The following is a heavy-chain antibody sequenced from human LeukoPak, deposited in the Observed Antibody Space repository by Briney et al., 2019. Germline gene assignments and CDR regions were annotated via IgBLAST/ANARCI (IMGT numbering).Heavy chain of an antibody. Sequence: SETLSLTCTVSGGSVSSGSYYWSWIRQPPGKGLEWIGYIYYSGSTNYNPSLKSRVTISVDTSKNQFSLKLSSVTAADTAVYYYARETYGRYFDYWGQGTLVTVSS. J-gene: IGHJ4*02. CDR3: ARETYGRYFDY. CDR1: GGSVSSGSYY. V-gene: IGHV4-61*01. D-gene: IGHD4-17*01. CDR2: IYYSGST.